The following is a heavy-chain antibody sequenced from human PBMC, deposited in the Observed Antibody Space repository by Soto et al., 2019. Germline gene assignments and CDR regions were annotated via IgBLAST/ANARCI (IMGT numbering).Heavy chain of an antibody. Sequence: WSLRLSSLASVFICDTYAMSWFRQAPGKGLEWVSAISGSGGTTYYADSVKGRLTISRDNSKNILYLQLNSLRVEDTAVYYCAKGRGRFKSGVQKTFDSWGQGTLVTVSS. J-gene: IGHJ4*02. V-gene: IGHV3-23*01. CDR3: AKGRGRFKSGVQKTFDS. CDR2: ISGSGGTT. CDR1: VFICDTYA. D-gene: IGHD2-8*01.